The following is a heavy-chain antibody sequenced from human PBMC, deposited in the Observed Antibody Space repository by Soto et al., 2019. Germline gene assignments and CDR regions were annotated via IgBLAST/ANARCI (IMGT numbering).Heavy chain of an antibody. CDR1: GYTFTSYG. J-gene: IGHJ6*02. Sequence: GASVKVSCKASGYTFTSYGISWVRQAPGQGLEWMGWISAYIGNTNYAQKFQGRVTMTADESTSTAYMELSSLRSEDTAVYYCASNNCSSTSCSLYYYYGMDVWGQGTTVTVSS. D-gene: IGHD2-2*01. CDR3: ASNNCSSTSCSLYYYYGMDV. V-gene: IGHV1-18*01. CDR2: ISAYIGNT.